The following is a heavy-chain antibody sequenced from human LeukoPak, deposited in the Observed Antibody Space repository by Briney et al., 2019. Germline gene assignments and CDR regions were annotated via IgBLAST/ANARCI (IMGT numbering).Heavy chain of an antibody. CDR3: ARASGKGLDYYYYGMDV. CDR1: GFTLDDYG. Sequence: GGSLRLSCAASGFTLDDYGMSWVRQAPGKGLEWVSGINWNGGSTGYADSVKGRFTISRDNAKNSLYLQMNSLRAEDTALYHCARASGKGLDYYYYGMDVWGQGTTVTVSS. V-gene: IGHV3-20*01. J-gene: IGHJ6*02. D-gene: IGHD3-10*01. CDR2: INWNGGST.